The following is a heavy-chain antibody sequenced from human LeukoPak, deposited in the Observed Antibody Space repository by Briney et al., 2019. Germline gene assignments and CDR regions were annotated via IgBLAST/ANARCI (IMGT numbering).Heavy chain of an antibody. CDR2: IRYDVSDK. V-gene: IGHV3-30*02. Sequence: GRSLRLSCAASRFVFSSTGMHWVRQAPGKGLEWVAYIRYDVSDKFYADSVKGRFTISRDNSKNTLSLQMTTLRPDDTAVYYCVRDATVGAAYFDFWGQGALVAVS. D-gene: IGHD6-13*01. CDR3: VRDATVGAAYFDF. CDR1: RFVFSSTG. J-gene: IGHJ4*02.